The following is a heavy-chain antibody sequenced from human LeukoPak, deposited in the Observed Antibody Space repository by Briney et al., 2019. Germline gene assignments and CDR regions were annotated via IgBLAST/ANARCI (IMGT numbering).Heavy chain of an antibody. Sequence: ASVKVSCKASGYTFTGYYMHWVRQAPGQGLEWMGWINPNSGGTNYAQKFQGRVTMTRETSISTAYMELSRLRSDDTAVYYCHTYYYDSSGYYFDYWGQGTLVTVSS. J-gene: IGHJ4*02. CDR2: INPNSGGT. CDR1: GYTFTGYY. V-gene: IGHV1-2*02. D-gene: IGHD3-22*01. CDR3: HTYYYDSSGYYFDY.